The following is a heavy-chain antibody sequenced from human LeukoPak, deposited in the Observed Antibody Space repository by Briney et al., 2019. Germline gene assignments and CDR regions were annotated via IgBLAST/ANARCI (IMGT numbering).Heavy chain of an antibody. CDR2: INPNMGGT. D-gene: IGHD3-10*01. J-gene: IGHJ4*02. Sequence: ASVKVSCKASGYTFIGYYMHWVRQALGQGLEWMGWINPNMGGTNYEQKFQGRVTMTRDTSISAVYMELSRLRSDDTAVYYCARDPNYGSGSYDYWGQGTLVTVSS. CDR3: ARDPNYGSGSYDY. CDR1: GYTFIGYY. V-gene: IGHV1-2*02.